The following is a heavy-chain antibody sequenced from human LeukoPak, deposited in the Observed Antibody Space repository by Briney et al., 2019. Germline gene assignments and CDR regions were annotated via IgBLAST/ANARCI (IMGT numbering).Heavy chain of an antibody. CDR2: ITGSGDST. J-gene: IGHJ4*02. V-gene: IGHV3-23*01. Sequence: TGGSLRLSCAVSGVSFSSYAGGWVRQTPGKGLQLVSTITGSGDSTFYADSVNGRFTVSRDNSKNTLYLQMSSLRADDTALYYCAFGPHQQWLLADYWGQGTLVTVSS. D-gene: IGHD6-19*01. CDR1: GVSFSSYA. CDR3: AFGPHQQWLLADY.